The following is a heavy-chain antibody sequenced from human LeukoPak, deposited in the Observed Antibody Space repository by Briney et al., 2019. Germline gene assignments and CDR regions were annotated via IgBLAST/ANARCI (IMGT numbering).Heavy chain of an antibody. Sequence: GGSLRLSCATSAFTFSAYSMNWVRHAPGKGLEWLANINGRGFSIHYADSIMGRFTISRYNTKDLLYLQMTSLRADDTALYYCTRDQPSSGWGFDSWGRGTLVIVSS. CDR2: INGRGFSI. D-gene: IGHD6-19*01. CDR3: TRDQPSSGWGFDS. J-gene: IGHJ4*02. V-gene: IGHV3-21*06. CDR1: AFTFSAYS.